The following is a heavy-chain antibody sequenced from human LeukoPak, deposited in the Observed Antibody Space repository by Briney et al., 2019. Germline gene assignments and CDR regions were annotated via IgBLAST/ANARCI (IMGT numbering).Heavy chain of an antibody. D-gene: IGHD3-10*01. J-gene: IGHJ6*02. V-gene: IGHV3-33*08. CDR1: GFTFSSYG. Sequence: PGGSLRLSCAASGFTFSSYGMHWVRQAPGKGLEWVAVIWYDGSNKYYADSVKGRFTISRDNSKNTLYLQMNSLRAEDTAVYYCARERSRGGYYYYYGMDVWGQGTTVTVSS. CDR3: ARERSRGGYYYYYGMDV. CDR2: IWYDGSNK.